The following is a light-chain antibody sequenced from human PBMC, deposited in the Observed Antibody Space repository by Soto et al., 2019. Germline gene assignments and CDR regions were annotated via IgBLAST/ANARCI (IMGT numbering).Light chain of an antibody. CDR2: DAS. CDR1: QSVGSS. V-gene: IGKV3-11*01. J-gene: IGKJ4*01. CDR3: LRSSSLFA. Sequence: EIVLTQSPATLSLSPGERATLSCWVSQSVGSSLAWYQQKPGQAPRLLIYDASNRATGIPARFSGSGSGTDFSLAIIWLEPKDFAVYHCLRSSSLFAFGGATKVGIK.